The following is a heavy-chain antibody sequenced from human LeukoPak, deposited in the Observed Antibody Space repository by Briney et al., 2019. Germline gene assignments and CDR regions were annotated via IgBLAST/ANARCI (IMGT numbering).Heavy chain of an antibody. J-gene: IGHJ4*02. CDR1: GFSFSSYW. CDR3: ARSSYPYYFDY. V-gene: IGHV3-74*01. D-gene: IGHD6-19*01. CDR2: VNNDGSST. Sequence: PGGSLRLSCGASGFSFSSYWMHWVRQAPGKGLMWVSRVNNDGSSTTYADSVGGRFTISRDNARNTLYLQMNSLRAEDTAVYYCARSSYPYYFDYWGQGTLVTVSS.